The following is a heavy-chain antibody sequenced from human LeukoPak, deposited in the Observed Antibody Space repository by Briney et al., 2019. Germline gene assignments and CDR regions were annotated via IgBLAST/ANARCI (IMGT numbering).Heavy chain of an antibody. Sequence: GGSLRLSCAASGFTFSSYGMHWVRQAPGKGLEWGAVISYDGSNKYYADSVKGRFTISRDNSKTTLYLQMNSLRAEDTAVYYCAKEGSMVRGVPFDYWGQGTLVTVSS. CDR2: ISYDGSNK. CDR1: GFTFSSYG. D-gene: IGHD3-10*01. J-gene: IGHJ4*02. CDR3: AKEGSMVRGVPFDY. V-gene: IGHV3-30*18.